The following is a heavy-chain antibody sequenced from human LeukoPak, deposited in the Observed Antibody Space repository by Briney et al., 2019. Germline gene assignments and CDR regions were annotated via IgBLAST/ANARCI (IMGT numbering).Heavy chain of an antibody. D-gene: IGHD3-10*01. CDR3: ARVPGYGSGYYYYMDV. Sequence: SETLSLTCTVSGASISKIEDYWSWIRQPAGKGLEWIGRIYTSGSTNYNPSLKSRVTISVDTSKNQFSLKLSSVTAADTAVYYCARVPGYGSGYYYYMDVWGKGTTVTISS. CDR2: IYTSGST. V-gene: IGHV4-61*02. CDR1: GASISKIEDY. J-gene: IGHJ6*03.